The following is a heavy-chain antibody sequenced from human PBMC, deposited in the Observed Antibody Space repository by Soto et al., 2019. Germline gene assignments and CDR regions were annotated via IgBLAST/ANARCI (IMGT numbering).Heavy chain of an antibody. CDR2: IYYSGST. CDR1: GGSISSGDYY. D-gene: IGHD3-22*01. CDR3: ASFGVVVSDFDY. V-gene: IGHV4-30-4*01. Sequence: SETLSLTCTVSGGSISSGDYYWSWIRQPPGKGLEWIGYIYYSGSTYYNPSLKSRVTISVDTSKNQFSLELSSVTAADTAVYYCASFGVVVSDFDYWGQGTLVTVSS. J-gene: IGHJ4*02.